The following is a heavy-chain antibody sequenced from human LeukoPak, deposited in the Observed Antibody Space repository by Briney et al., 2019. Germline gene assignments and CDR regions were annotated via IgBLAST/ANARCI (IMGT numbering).Heavy chain of an antibody. CDR1: GGTFSSYA. CDR3: ARRSFGGSGSYYNVPYFDY. D-gene: IGHD3-10*01. V-gene: IGHV1-69*13. J-gene: IGHJ4*02. CDR2: IIPIFGTA. Sequence: SVKVSCKASGGTFSSYAISWVRQAPGQGLEWMGGIIPIFGTANYAQKSQGRVTITADESTSTAYMELSSLRSEDTAVYYCARRSFGGSGSYYNVPYFDYWGQGTLVTVSS.